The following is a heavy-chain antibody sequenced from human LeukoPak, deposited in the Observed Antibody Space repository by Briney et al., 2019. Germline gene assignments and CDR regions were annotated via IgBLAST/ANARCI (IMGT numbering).Heavy chain of an antibody. J-gene: IGHJ4*02. CDR2: INPSGGST. V-gene: IGHV1-46*01. D-gene: IGHD3-16*02. Sequence: ASVKVSCKASGYTFTSYYMHWVRQAPGQGLEWMGIINPSGGSTSYTQKFQGRVTMTTDTSTSTAYMELRSLRSDDTAVYYCAREGRRRLGELSPVDYWGQGTLVTVSS. CDR3: AREGRRRLGELSPVDY. CDR1: GYTFTSYY.